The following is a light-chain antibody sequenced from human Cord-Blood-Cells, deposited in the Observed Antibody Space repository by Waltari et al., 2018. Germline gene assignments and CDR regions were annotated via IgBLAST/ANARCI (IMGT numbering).Light chain of an antibody. CDR2: AAS. V-gene: IGKV1-39*01. CDR3: QQSYSTPWT. J-gene: IGKJ1*01. CDR1: QSISSY. Sequence: DIQMTQSPYSLSASVGDRVTITCRASQSISSYLNWYQQKPGKAPKLLIYAASSLQSGVPSRFSGSGSGTAFTLTISSLQPEDFATYYCQQSYSTPWTFGQGTKVEIK.